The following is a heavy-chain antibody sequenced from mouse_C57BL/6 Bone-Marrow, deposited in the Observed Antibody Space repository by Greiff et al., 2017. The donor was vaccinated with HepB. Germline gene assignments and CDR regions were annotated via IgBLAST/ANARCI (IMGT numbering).Heavy chain of an antibody. CDR3: ARTRYYGSSFYYAMDY. D-gene: IGHD1-1*01. J-gene: IGHJ4*01. V-gene: IGHV2-2*01. CDR1: GFSLTSYG. CDR2: IWSGGST. Sequence: VQLQESGPGLVQPSQSLSITCTVSGFSLTSYGVHWVRQSPGKGLEWLGVIWSGGSTDYNAAFISRLSISKDNSKSQVFFKMNSLQADDTAIYYCARTRYYGSSFYYAMDYWGQGTSVTVSS.